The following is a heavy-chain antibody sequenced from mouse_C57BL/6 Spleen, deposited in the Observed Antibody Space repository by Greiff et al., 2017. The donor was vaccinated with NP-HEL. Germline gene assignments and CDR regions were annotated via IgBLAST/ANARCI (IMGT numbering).Heavy chain of an antibody. V-gene: IGHV5-6*01. Sequence: EVHLVESGGDLVKPGGSLKLSCAASGFTFSSYGMSWVRQTPDKRLEWVATISSGGSYTYYPDSVKGRFTISRDNAKNTLYLQMSSLKSEDTAMYYCASIYYDYAWFAYWGQGTLVTVSA. J-gene: IGHJ3*01. CDR3: ASIYYDYAWFAY. CDR1: GFTFSSYG. D-gene: IGHD2-4*01. CDR2: ISSGGSYT.